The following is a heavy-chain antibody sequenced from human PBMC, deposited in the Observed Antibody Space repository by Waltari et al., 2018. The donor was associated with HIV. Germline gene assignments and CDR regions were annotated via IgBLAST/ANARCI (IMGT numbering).Heavy chain of an antibody. J-gene: IGHJ6*02. V-gene: IGHV3-74*01. Sequence: VQLVESGGALAQPGGSLRLSCVASGFTFSNYWVHWVRQVPGKRLGGVQRINTDETIRTFAENVKGRFTISRDNGKNTLYLQMNSLRVEDTAVYYCVSSGLDVWGQGTTVNVSS. CDR2: INTDETIR. CDR1: GFTFSNYW. CDR3: VSSGLDV.